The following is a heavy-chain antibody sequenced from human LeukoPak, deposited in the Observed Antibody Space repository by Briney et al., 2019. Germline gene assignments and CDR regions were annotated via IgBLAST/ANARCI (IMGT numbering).Heavy chain of an antibody. CDR3: ARETIAAAGKGFDP. V-gene: IGHV3-30*04. D-gene: IGHD6-13*01. Sequence: GGSLRLSCAASGFTFSTYSMHWVRQAPGKGLEWVAVLSSDGSTKYYTDSVKGRFTISRDNAKKSLYLQMNSLRAEDTAVYYCARETIAAAGKGFDPWGQGTLVTVSS. CDR2: LSSDGSTK. CDR1: GFTFSTYS. J-gene: IGHJ5*02.